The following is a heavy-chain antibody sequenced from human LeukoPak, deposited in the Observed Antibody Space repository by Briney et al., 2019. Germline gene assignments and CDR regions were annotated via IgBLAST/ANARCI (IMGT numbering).Heavy chain of an antibody. CDR2: ISPSGDNI. Sequence: GGSLRLSCAAAAFTFNTYAMSWVRQAPGEGLEWVSAISPSGDNIYYADSVKDRFTISRDNSRNTLYLQMNSLRAEDTAVYYCARDYSSSLDYWGQGTLVTVSS. J-gene: IGHJ4*02. CDR1: AFTFNTYA. D-gene: IGHD6-13*01. V-gene: IGHV3-23*01. CDR3: ARDYSSSLDY.